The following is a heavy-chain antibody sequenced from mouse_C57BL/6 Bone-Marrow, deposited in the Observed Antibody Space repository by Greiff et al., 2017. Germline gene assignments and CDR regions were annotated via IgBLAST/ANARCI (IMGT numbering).Heavy chain of an antibody. Sequence: VKLQQSGAELARPGASVKLSCKASGYTFTSYGISWVKQRTGQGLEWIGEIYPRSGNTYYNEKFKGKATLTADKSSSTAYMELRSLTSEDSAVYFCARGSSTTVVANYYAMDYWGQGTSVTVSS. D-gene: IGHD1-1*01. CDR3: ARGSSTTVVANYYAMDY. CDR1: GYTFTSYG. J-gene: IGHJ4*01. V-gene: IGHV1-81*01. CDR2: IYPRSGNT.